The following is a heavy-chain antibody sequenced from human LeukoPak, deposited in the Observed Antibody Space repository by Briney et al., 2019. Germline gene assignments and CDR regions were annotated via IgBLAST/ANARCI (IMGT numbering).Heavy chain of an antibody. Sequence: ASVKVSCKVSGYTPTELAMHWVRQAPGKGLEWMGGFDPEYGEIIYAQNLQGRVTMTEDTSTDTAYMELSSLRSDDTAVYYCVIIAAAGTFDYWGHGTLVTVSS. V-gene: IGHV1-24*01. D-gene: IGHD6-13*01. CDR3: VIIAAAGTFDY. CDR2: FDPEYGEI. CDR1: GYTPTELA. J-gene: IGHJ4*01.